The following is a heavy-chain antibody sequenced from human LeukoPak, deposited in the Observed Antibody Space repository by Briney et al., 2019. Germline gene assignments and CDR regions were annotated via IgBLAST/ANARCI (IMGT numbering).Heavy chain of an antibody. CDR2: ISSSSSTI. D-gene: IGHD3-22*01. Sequence: GGSLRLSCAASGFTFSSYAMSWVRQAPGKGLEWVSYISSSSSTIYYADSVKGRFTISRDNAKNSLYLQMNSLRAEDTAVYYCASVDSSGYYPKNDAFDIWGQGTMVTVSS. CDR1: GFTFSSYA. J-gene: IGHJ3*02. CDR3: ASVDSSGYYPKNDAFDI. V-gene: IGHV3-48*04.